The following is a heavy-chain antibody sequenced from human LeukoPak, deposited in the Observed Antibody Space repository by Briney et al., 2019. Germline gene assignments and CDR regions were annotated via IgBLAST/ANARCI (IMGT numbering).Heavy chain of an antibody. Sequence: SETLSLTCTVSGYSISSGYYWGWIRQPPGKGLEWIGSIYHSGSTYYNPSLKSRVTISVDTSKTQFSLKLSSVTAADTAVYYCARDLSIVVVVAANHWFDPWGQGTLVTVSS. D-gene: IGHD2-15*01. CDR2: IYHSGST. CDR1: GYSISSGYY. J-gene: IGHJ5*02. V-gene: IGHV4-38-2*02. CDR3: ARDLSIVVVVAANHWFDP.